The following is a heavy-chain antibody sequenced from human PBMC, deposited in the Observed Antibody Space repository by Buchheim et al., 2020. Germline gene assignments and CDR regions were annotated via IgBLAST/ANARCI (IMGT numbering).Heavy chain of an antibody. V-gene: IGHV1-69*01. Sequence: QVQLVQSGAEVKKPGSSVKVSCKASGVTFSSYAISWVRQAPGQGLEWMGGIIPIFGTANYAQKFQGRVTITADESTSTAYMELSSLRSEDTAVYYCARDDYDSSGYYFYYYYYYGMDVWGQGTT. CDR3: ARDDYDSSGYYFYYYYYYGMDV. CDR2: IIPIFGTA. D-gene: IGHD3-22*01. CDR1: GVTFSSYA. J-gene: IGHJ6*02.